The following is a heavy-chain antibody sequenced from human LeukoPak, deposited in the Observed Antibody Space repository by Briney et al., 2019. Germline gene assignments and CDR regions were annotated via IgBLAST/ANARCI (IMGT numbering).Heavy chain of an antibody. CDR1: GFTFSSYE. CDR2: ISSGGSSI. Sequence: GGSLRLSCAASGFTFSSYEMNWVRQAPGKGLEWVSYISSGGSSIYYADSVKGRFTISRDNSKNTLYLQMNSLRAEDTAVYYCAKRNYYDSSGYYAGVWYFDYWGQGTLVTVSS. CDR3: AKRNYYDSSGYYAGVWYFDY. D-gene: IGHD3-22*01. J-gene: IGHJ4*02. V-gene: IGHV3-48*03.